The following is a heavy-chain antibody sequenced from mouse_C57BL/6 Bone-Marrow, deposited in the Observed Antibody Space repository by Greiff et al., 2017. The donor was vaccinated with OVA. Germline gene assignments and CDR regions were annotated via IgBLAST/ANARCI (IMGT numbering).Heavy chain of an antibody. D-gene: IGHD2-2*01. CDR3: ARAHYGYTDFDN. CDR2: IYPRSGNT. V-gene: IGHV1-81*01. Sequence: VQLQQSGAELARPGASVKLSCKASGYTFTSYGISWVKQRTGQGLEWIGEIYPRSGNTYYNEKFKGKATLTADKSSSTAYMKLRSLTSEDAAVYFCARAHYGYTDFDNWGQGTALTVSA. CDR1: GYTFTSYG. J-gene: IGHJ2*01.